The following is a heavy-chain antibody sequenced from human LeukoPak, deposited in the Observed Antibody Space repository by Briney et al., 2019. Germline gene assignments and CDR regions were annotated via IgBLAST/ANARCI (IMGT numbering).Heavy chain of an antibody. V-gene: IGHV3-7*01. J-gene: IGHJ4*02. D-gene: IGHD6-13*01. Sequence: GGSLRLSCAASGFTFSSYWMGWVRQAPGKGLERVANIKQDGSEKYYVDSVKGRFTISRDNAKNSLYLQMNSLRAEDTAVYYCGTTPTGAPAAADLYYWGQATLVTVSS. CDR3: GTTPTGAPAAADLYY. CDR1: GFTFSSYW. CDR2: IKQDGSEK.